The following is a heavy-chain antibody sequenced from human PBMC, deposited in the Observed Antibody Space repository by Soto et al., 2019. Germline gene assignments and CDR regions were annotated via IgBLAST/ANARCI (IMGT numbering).Heavy chain of an antibody. D-gene: IGHD1-20*01. Sequence: EVQLLESGGGLVQPGGSLRLSCAASGFTFSSYAMSWVRQAPGKGLEWISAVSGSGGSTYYADSGKGRFTISRDNSKDTLYLQMNNLRAEDTAVYYCAKPPDYNWNDYWGQGTLVTVSS. J-gene: IGHJ4*02. CDR1: GFTFSSYA. V-gene: IGHV3-23*01. CDR3: AKPPDYNWNDY. CDR2: VSGSGGST.